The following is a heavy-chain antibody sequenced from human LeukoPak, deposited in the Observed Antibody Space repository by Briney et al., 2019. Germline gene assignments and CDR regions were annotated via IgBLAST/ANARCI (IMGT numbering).Heavy chain of an antibody. CDR3: ARGPPQLRFGELLSMYPQGVWFDP. V-gene: IGHV1-8*01. D-gene: IGHD3-10*01. CDR2: MNPNSGNT. J-gene: IGHJ5*02. Sequence: GASVKVSCKASGYTFTSYDINWVRQATGQGLEWMGWMNPNSGNTGYAQKFQGRVTMTRNTSISTAYMELSSLRSEDTAVYYCARGPPQLRFGELLSMYPQGVWFDPWGQGTLVTVSS. CDR1: GYTFTSYD.